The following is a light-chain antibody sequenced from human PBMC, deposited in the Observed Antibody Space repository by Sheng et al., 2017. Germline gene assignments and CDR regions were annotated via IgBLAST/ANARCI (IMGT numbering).Light chain of an antibody. CDR2: GAT. J-gene: IGKJ4*01. V-gene: IGKV3D-20*02. CDR1: QTIDLNF. CDR3: QQRSNWPLT. Sequence: DIVLTQSPGTLSLSPGEKATLSCRASQTIDLNFLAWYQQKPGQAPRLLIYGATSRATGIPDRFSGSGSGTDFNLTISSLQSEDFAVYYCQQRSNWPLTFGGGTKVEIK.